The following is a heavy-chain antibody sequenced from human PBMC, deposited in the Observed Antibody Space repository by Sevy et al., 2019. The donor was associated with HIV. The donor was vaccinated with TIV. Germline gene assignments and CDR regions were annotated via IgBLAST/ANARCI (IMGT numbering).Heavy chain of an antibody. CDR3: ARLGVVATMSRFDP. V-gene: IGHV5-51*01. D-gene: IGHD5-12*01. CDR2: IYPGDSDT. Sequence: GGSLRLSCKGSGYSFTSYWISWVRQMPGKGLEWMGIIYPGDSDTRYSPSFQGQVTISADKSISTAYLQWSSLKASDTAMYYYARLGVVATMSRFDPWGQGTLVTVSS. J-gene: IGHJ5*02. CDR1: GYSFTSYW.